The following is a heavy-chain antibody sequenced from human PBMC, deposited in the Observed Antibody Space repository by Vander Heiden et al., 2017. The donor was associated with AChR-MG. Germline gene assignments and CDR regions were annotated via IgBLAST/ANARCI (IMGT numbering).Heavy chain of an antibody. V-gene: IGHV1-69*06. CDR3: ARDGLPLQSPAPFDY. CDR2: IIPIFGTA. CDR1: GGTFSSYA. Sequence: QVQLVRSGAEVKKPGSSVKVSCKASGGTFSSYAVSWVRQAPGQGLEWMGGIIPIFGTANYAQKFQGRVTITADKSTSTAYMELSSLRSEDTAVYYCARDGLPLQSPAPFDYWGQGTLVTVSS. D-gene: IGHD1-1*01. J-gene: IGHJ4*02.